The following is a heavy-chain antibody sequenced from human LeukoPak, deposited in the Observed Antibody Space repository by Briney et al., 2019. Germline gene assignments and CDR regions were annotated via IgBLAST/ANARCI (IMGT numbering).Heavy chain of an antibody. Sequence: PGGSLRLSCAAFGFTFSNYAMSWVRQAPGKGLEWVSTISGNGVSTWYADSVKGRFTISRDNSKNTLYLQMNSLRAEDTAVYYCAKDSSSAWFDPWGQGTLVTVSS. CDR1: GFTFSNYA. J-gene: IGHJ5*02. V-gene: IGHV3-23*01. CDR3: AKDSSSAWFDP. CDR2: ISGNGVST.